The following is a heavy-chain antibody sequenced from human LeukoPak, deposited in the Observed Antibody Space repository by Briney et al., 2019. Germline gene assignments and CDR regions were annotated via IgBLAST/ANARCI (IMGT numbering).Heavy chain of an antibody. D-gene: IGHD6-6*01. V-gene: IGHV1-18*01. CDR1: GYTFTSYG. J-gene: IGHJ3*01. Sequence: ASVKVSCKASGYTFTSYGISWVRQAPGQGLEWRGGISAYNGNTNYAQKLQGRVTMTTDTTTTTAHMELRSQRSDDTAVYYCARVTGSSSRGAFDLWGQGTMVTVSS. CDR3: ARVTGSSSRGAFDL. CDR2: ISAYNGNT.